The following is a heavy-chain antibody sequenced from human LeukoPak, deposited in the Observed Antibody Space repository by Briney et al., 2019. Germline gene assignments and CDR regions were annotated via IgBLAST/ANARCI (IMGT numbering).Heavy chain of an antibody. J-gene: IGHJ4*02. V-gene: IGHV1-18*01. D-gene: IGHD3-10*01. CDR3: ARDRSGNYGRPFDY. CDR2: ISAYNGNK. CDR1: GYTFTNYG. Sequence: ASVKVSCKASGYTFTNYGISWVRQAPGQGLEWMGWISAYNGNKNYAQKFQGRVTTTTDTSTSTAYMELRSLTSDDTAVYFCARDRSGNYGRPFDYWGQGALVTVSS.